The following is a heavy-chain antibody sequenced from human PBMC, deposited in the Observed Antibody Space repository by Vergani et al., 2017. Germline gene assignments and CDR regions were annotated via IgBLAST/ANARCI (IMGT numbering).Heavy chain of an antibody. J-gene: IGHJ6*02. D-gene: IGHD6-13*01. CDR3: AKSEQQLGDYYYYYYGMDV. CDR2: ISGSGGST. V-gene: IGHV3-23*01. Sequence: EVPLLESGGGLVQPGGSLRLSCAASGFTFSSYAMSWVRQAPGKGPEWVSAISGSGGSTYYADSVKGRLTISRDNSKNTLYMQRNRLRADDTAVYYCAKSEQQLGDYYYYYYGMDVWGQGTTVTVYS. CDR1: GFTFSSYA.